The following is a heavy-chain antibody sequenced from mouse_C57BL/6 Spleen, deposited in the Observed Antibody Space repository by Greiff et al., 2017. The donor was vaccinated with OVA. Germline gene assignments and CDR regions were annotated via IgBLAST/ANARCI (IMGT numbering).Heavy chain of an antibody. Sequence: EVQLQESGGGLVKPGGSLKLSCAASGFTFSSYTMSWVRQTPEKRLEWVATISGGGGNTYYPDSVTGRFTISRDNAKNTLYLQMSSLRSEDTALYYCARLKDLSSYDVFAYWGQGTLVTVSA. CDR1: GFTFSSYT. J-gene: IGHJ3*01. CDR3: ARLKDLSSYDVFAY. CDR2: ISGGGGNT. D-gene: IGHD2-12*01. V-gene: IGHV5-9*04.